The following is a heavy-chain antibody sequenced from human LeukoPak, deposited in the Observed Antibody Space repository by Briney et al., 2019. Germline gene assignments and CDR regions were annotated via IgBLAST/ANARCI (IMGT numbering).Heavy chain of an antibody. CDR3: ARHVGIAVAGPGDY. CDR2: IYYSGST. D-gene: IGHD6-19*01. CDR1: GGSISSSSYY. J-gene: IGHJ4*02. V-gene: IGHV4-39*01. Sequence: PSETLSLTCTVSGGSISSSSYYWGWLRQPPGKGLEWIGSIYYSGSTYYNPSLKSRVTISVDTSKNQFSLKLSSVTAADTAVYYCARHVGIAVAGPGDYWGQGTLVTVSS.